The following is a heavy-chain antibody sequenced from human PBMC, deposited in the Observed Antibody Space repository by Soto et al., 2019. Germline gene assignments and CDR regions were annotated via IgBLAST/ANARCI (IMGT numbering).Heavy chain of an antibody. D-gene: IGHD6-19*01. V-gene: IGHV4-59*01. CDR2: IYSSGSA. Sequence: SETLSLTCTASGDSMSTYYWNWIRQSPGKGLEWIGYIYSSGSANYNPSLKSRVAISIDTSKNQFSLNLTSVTAADTAVYYCASAFGGWPTDSWGQGTLVTVSS. J-gene: IGHJ4*02. CDR1: GDSMSTYY. CDR3: ASAFGGWPTDS.